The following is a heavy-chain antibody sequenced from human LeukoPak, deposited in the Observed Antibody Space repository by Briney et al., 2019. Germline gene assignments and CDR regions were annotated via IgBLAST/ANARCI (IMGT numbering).Heavy chain of an antibody. Sequence: PGGSLTLSCAASGFTFSHYGMHWVRQAPGKGLEWVGDIWCDGSNLYYADSVKGRFTISRDNFKNTVSLQMNSLRAEDTALYYCAKDAQRGFDYSSSLEHWGQGTLVTVSS. CDR1: GFTFSHYG. V-gene: IGHV3-33*06. J-gene: IGHJ4*02. CDR2: IWCDGSNL. CDR3: AKDAQRGFDYSSSLEH. D-gene: IGHD4-11*01.